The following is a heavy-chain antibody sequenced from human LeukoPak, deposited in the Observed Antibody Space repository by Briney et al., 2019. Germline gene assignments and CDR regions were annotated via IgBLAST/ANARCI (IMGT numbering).Heavy chain of an antibody. D-gene: IGHD5-18*01. J-gene: IGHJ6*03. Sequence: SETLSLTCTVSGGSISNYYWNWIRQPPGKGLEWIGYIYYSGTTNYNPSLKSRVSMSVDTSKNQFSLKLSSVTAADTAVYYCARTTEGGYTYGYFYYYYMDVWGKGTTVTISS. CDR1: GGSISNYY. CDR3: ARTTEGGYTYGYFYYYYMDV. CDR2: IYYSGTT. V-gene: IGHV4-59*01.